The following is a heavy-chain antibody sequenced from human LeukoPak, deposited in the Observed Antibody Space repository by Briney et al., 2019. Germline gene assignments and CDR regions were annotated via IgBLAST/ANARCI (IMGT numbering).Heavy chain of an antibody. CDR2: FDPEDGET. CDR1: GYTLTELY. Sequence: ASVKVSCKVSGYTLTELYMHWVRQAPGKGLEWMGGFDPEDGETIYAQKFQGRVTMTEDTSTDTAYMELSSLRSEDTAVYYCATLQSPGYYYDSSGYYWFDPWGQGTLVTVSS. J-gene: IGHJ5*02. CDR3: ATLQSPGYYYDSSGYYWFDP. V-gene: IGHV1-24*01. D-gene: IGHD3-22*01.